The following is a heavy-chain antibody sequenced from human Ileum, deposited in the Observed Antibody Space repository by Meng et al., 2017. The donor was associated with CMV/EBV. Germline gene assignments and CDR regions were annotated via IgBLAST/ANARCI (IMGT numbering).Heavy chain of an antibody. V-gene: IGHV4-61*02. CDR1: GGSLRGGYY. J-gene: IGHJ4*02. D-gene: IGHD6-19*01. Sequence: VRRKGARQGLVKPTQTLSITCSVSGGSLRGGYYWNWIRQPAGKGLEWIGRIYTSGSTNYNPSLKSRFTISVDTSKNQFSLNLTSVTAADTAVYYCARDSAWLIDQWGQGTLVTVSS. CDR3: ARDSAWLIDQ. CDR2: IYTSGST.